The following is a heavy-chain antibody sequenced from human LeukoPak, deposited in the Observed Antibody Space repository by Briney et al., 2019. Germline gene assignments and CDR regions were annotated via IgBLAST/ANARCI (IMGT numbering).Heavy chain of an antibody. D-gene: IGHD3-22*01. CDR1: GYSISSGSYY. V-gene: IGHV4-61*02. J-gene: IGHJ6*03. CDR3: ARHWNYYDSSGYPSYYYYYYYMDV. Sequence: PSETLSLTCAVSGYSISSGSYYWSWIRQPAGKGLEWIGRIYTSGSTNYNPSLKSRVTISVDTSKNQFSLKLSSVTAADTAVYYCARHWNYYDSSGYPSYYYYYYYMDVWGKGTTVTVSS. CDR2: IYTSGST.